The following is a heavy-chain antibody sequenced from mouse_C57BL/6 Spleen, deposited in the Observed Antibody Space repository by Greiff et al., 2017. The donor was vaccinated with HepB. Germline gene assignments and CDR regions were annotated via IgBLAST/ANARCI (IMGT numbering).Heavy chain of an antibody. CDR1: EYEFPSHD. Sequence: EVQGVESGGGLVQPGESLKLSCESNEYEFPSHDMSWVRKTPEKRLELVAAINSDGGSTYYPDTMERRFIISRDNTKKTLYLQMSSLRSEDTSLYYWARKRGYYWDFDVWGTGTTVTVSS. CDR2: INSDGGST. V-gene: IGHV5-2*01. J-gene: IGHJ1*03. D-gene: IGHD2-2*01. CDR3: ARKRGYYWDFDV.